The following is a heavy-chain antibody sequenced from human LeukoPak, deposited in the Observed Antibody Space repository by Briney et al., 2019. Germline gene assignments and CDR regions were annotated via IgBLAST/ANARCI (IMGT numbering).Heavy chain of an antibody. CDR1: GFTFSDYY. CDR3: ARLALWFGESNYFDY. J-gene: IGHJ4*02. CDR2: ISSSGSTI. D-gene: IGHD3-10*01. Sequence: GGSLRLSCAASGFTFSDYYMSWIRQAPVKGLEWVSYISSSGSTIYYADSVKGRFTISRDNAKNSLYLQMNSLRAEDTAVYYCARLALWFGESNYFDYWGQGTLVTVSS. V-gene: IGHV3-11*01.